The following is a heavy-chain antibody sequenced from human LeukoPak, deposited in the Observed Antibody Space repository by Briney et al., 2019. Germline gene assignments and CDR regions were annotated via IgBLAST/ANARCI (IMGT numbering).Heavy chain of an antibody. V-gene: IGHV3-11*05. CDR2: ISSSSSYT. CDR3: AKGGKWDVTPFDY. D-gene: IGHD1-26*01. J-gene: IGHJ4*02. Sequence: PGGSLRLSCAASGFTFSDYYMSWIRQAPGKGLEWVSYISSSSSYTNYADSVKGRFTISRDNSKNTLYLQVNSLRAEDTAVYYCAKGGKWDVTPFDYWGQGTLVTVSS. CDR1: GFTFSDYY.